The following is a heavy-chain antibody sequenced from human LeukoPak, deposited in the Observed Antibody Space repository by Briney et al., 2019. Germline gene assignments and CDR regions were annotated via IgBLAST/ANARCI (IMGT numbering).Heavy chain of an antibody. D-gene: IGHD3-10*01. CDR2: INHSGST. CDR3: ARGYGSGSYYNGFDH. Sequence: PSETLSLTCAVYGGSFSGYYWSWIRQPPGKGLEWIGEINHSGSTNYNPSLKSRVTISVDTSKNQFSLKLSSVTAADTAVYYCARGYGSGSYYNGFDHWGQGTLVTVSS. V-gene: IGHV4-34*01. J-gene: IGHJ5*02. CDR1: GGSFSGYY.